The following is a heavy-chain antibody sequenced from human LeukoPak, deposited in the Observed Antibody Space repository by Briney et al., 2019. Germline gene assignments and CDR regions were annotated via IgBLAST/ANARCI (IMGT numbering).Heavy chain of an antibody. D-gene: IGHD6-13*01. CDR1: GFTFGSSA. J-gene: IGHJ4*02. V-gene: IGHV3-23*01. CDR3: AKGSLGSWYYFDY. CDR2: FSRSGPDT. Sequence: PGGSLRLSCAASGFTFGSSAMSWVRQAPGKGPEWVSTFSRSGPDTYYADSVEGRFTIFRGNSKDTLYLQMNSLRAEDTAVYYCAKGSLGSWYYFDYGGQGTLVTVSS.